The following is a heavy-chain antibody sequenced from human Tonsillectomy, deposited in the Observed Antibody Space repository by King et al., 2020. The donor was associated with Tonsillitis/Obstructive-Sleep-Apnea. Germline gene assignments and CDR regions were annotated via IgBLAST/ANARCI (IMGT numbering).Heavy chain of an antibody. CDR3: AIRPITGTAGIDY. CDR1: GFTFSRHG. D-gene: IGHD1-7*01. CDR2: ISYDGNIK. V-gene: IGHV3-30*03. J-gene: IGHJ4*02. Sequence: VQLVESGGGVVQPGRSLRLSCAASGFTFSRHGMHWVRQAPGKGLEWVAVISYDGNIKYYADSVKGRFTISRDNSKNTLYLQMNSLRAEDTAVYYCAIRPITGTAGIDYWGQGTLVTVSS.